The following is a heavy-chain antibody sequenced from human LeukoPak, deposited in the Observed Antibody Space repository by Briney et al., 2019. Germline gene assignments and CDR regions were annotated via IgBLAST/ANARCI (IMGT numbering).Heavy chain of an antibody. D-gene: IGHD2-8*01. CDR1: GFTVSSNY. Sequence: PGGSLRLSCAASGFTVSSNYMSWVRQAPGKGLEWVSVIYSGGSTYYADSVKGRFTISRDNSKNTLYLQMNSLRAEDTAVYYCAKDLGYCTNGVCYTYYFDYWGQGTLVTVSS. CDR2: IYSGGST. CDR3: AKDLGYCTNGVCYTYYFDY. V-gene: IGHV3-53*01. J-gene: IGHJ4*02.